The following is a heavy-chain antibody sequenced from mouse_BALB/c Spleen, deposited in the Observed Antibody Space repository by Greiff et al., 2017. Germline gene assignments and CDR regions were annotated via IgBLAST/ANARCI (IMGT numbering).Heavy chain of an antibody. D-gene: IGHD2-2*01. J-gene: IGHJ3*01. CDR3: ARGGYYGYPFAY. CDR1: GYTFTDYN. V-gene: IGHV1S29*02. CDR2: IYPYNGGT. Sequence: QQSGPELVKPGASVKISCKASGYTFTDYNMHWVKQSHGKSLEWIGYIYPYNGGTGYNQKFKSKATLTVDNSSSTAYMELRSLTSEDSAVYYCARGGYYGYPFAYWGQGTLVTVSA.